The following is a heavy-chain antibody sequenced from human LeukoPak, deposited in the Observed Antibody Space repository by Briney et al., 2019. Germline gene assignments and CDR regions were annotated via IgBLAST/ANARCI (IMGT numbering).Heavy chain of an antibody. CDR2: IYYSGST. D-gene: IGHD3-22*01. CDR1: GGSISSSSYY. V-gene: IGHV4-39*01. J-gene: IGHJ4*02. CDR3: ARRRDYDRSGYHPSLFDY. Sequence: SETLSLTCTVSGGSISSSSYYWGWIRQPPGKGLEWIGSIYYSGSTYYNPSLKSRVTISVDTSKNQFSLKLSSVTAADTAVYYCARRRDYDRSGYHPSLFDYWGQGTLVTVSS.